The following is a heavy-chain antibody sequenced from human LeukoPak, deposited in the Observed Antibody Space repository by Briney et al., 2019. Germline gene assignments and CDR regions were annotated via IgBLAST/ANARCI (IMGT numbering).Heavy chain of an antibody. J-gene: IGHJ1*01. V-gene: IGHV3-20*04. D-gene: IGHD3-22*01. CDR3: ARAPDYYDSSGYYEYFQH. Sequence: PGGSLRLXCAASGFTSDDYGMSWVRLAPGKGLEWVSGINWNGGSTGYADSVKGRFTISRDSAKNSLYLQMNSLRAEDTALYYCARAPDYYDSSGYYEYFQHWGQGTLVTVSS. CDR1: GFTSDDYG. CDR2: INWNGGST.